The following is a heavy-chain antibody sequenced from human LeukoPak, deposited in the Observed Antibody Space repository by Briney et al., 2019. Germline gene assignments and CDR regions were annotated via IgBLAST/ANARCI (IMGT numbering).Heavy chain of an antibody. CDR1: GGSISSYY. Sequence: SETLSLTCTVSGGSISSYYWSWIRQPPGKGLEWIGYIYYSGSTNYNPSLKSRVTISVDTSKNQFSLKLSSVTAADTAVYYCARVRRTVAHFDYWGQGTLVTVSS. CDR3: ARVRRTVAHFDY. J-gene: IGHJ4*02. V-gene: IGHV4-59*12. D-gene: IGHD6-19*01. CDR2: IYYSGST.